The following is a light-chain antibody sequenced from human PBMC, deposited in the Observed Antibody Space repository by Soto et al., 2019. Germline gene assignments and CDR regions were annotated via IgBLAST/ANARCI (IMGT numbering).Light chain of an antibody. V-gene: IGKV3-20*01. J-gene: IGKJ1*01. CDR3: QQYDTSPWT. CDR1: QSVSSTY. CDR2: GAS. Sequence: EIVSTQSPGTLSLSPGERATLSCRASQSVSSTYLAWFQQKPGQAPRLLMYGASNRATGIPDRFSGSGSGTDFTLTISRLEPEDFAVYYCQQYDTSPWTFGQGTKVEV.